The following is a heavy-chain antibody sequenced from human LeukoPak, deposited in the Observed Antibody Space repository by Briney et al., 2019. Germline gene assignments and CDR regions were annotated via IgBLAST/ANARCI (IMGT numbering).Heavy chain of an antibody. D-gene: IGHD6-13*01. Sequence: GGSLRLSCAASGFTFSSYAMSWVRQAPGKGLEWVSAISGSGGSTYYADSVKGRFTISRDNSKNTLYLQMNSLRAEDTAVYYCAKDGASGYSSSWFDINWGQGTLVTVSS. V-gene: IGHV3-23*01. CDR3: AKDGASGYSSSWFDIN. J-gene: IGHJ4*02. CDR1: GFTFSSYA. CDR2: ISGSGGST.